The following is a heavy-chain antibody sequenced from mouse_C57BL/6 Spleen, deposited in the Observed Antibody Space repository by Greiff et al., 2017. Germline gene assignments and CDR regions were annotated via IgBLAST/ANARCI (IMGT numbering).Heavy chain of an antibody. CDR1: GFTFTDYY. CDR2: IRNKANGYTT. J-gene: IGHJ3*01. V-gene: IGHV7-3*01. CDR3: ARYMNNWFAY. Sequence: EVQRVESGGGLVQPGGSLSLSCAASGFTFTDYYMSWVRQPPGKALEWLGFIRNKANGYTTEYSASVKGRFTISRDNSQSILYLQMNALRAEDSATYYCARYMNNWFAYWGQGTLGTVSA.